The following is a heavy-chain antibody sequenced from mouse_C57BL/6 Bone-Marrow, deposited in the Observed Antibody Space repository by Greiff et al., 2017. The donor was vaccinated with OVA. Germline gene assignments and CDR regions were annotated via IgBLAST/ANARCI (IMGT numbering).Heavy chain of an antibody. Sequence: EVQWVESGGGLVKPGGSLKLSCAASGFTFSSYTMSWVRQTPEKRLEWVATISGGGGNTYYPDSVKGRFTISRDNAKNTLYLQMSSLRSEDTALYYCARLGPYYFDYWGQGTTLTVSS. CDR3: ARLGPYYFDY. D-gene: IGHD4-1*01. CDR2: ISGGGGNT. J-gene: IGHJ2*01. V-gene: IGHV5-9*01. CDR1: GFTFSSYT.